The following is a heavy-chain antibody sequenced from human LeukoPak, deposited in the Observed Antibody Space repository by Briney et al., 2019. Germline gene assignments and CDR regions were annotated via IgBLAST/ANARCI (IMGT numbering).Heavy chain of an antibody. CDR2: IGPTGFDR. CDR3: ATETNGRHYDY. CDR1: GLTFSTSG. V-gene: IGHV3-21*06. J-gene: IGHJ4*02. D-gene: IGHD1-14*01. Sequence: GGSLRLSCTTSGLTFSTSGFNWVRQAPGKGLEWVASIGPTGFDRYHADTIKGRFTISRDNANNFLYLQMDSLRAEDTAVYYCATETNGRHYDYWGQGTLLTVSS.